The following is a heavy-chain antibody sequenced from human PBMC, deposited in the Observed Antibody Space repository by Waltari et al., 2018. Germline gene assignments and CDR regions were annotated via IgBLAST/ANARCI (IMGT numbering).Heavy chain of an antibody. CDR2: ISGSVGST. CDR3: AKSYGDYVFDY. V-gene: IGHV3-23*01. Sequence: EVQLLESGGGLVQPGGSLRLSCAASGFTFSSYAMSWVRQAPGKGLEGVSAISGSVGSTYYADSLKGRFTISRDNSKNTLYLQMNSLRAEDTAVYYCAKSYGDYVFDYWGQGTLVTVSS. D-gene: IGHD4-17*01. J-gene: IGHJ4*02. CDR1: GFTFSSYA.